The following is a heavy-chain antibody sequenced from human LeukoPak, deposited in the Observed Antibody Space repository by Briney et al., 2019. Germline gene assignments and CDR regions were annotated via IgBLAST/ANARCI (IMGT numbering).Heavy chain of an antibody. CDR3: AGTYVYYCYYYMDV. CDR1: GGSISSYY. D-gene: IGHD3-16*01. J-gene: IGHJ6*03. CDR2: IYYSGST. Sequence: SETLSLTCTVSGGSISSYYWSWIRLPPGKGLEWIGYIYYSGSTNYNPSLKSRVTISVDTSKNQFSLKLSSVTAADTAVYYCAGTYVYYCYYYMDVWGKGTTVTISS. V-gene: IGHV4-59*01.